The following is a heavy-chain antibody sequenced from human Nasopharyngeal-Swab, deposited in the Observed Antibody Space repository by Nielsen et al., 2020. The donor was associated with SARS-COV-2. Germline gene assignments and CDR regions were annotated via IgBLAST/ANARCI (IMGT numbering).Heavy chain of an antibody. Sequence: SVKVSCKASGFTFTSSAVKWVRHARGQRLEWIGWIVVGSGNTNYAQKFQERVTITRDMSTSTAYMELSSLRSEDTAVYYCAVASSGWYFPQGAFDIWGQGTMVTVSS. J-gene: IGHJ3*02. CDR1: GFTFTSSA. V-gene: IGHV1-58*01. CDR3: AVASSGWYFPQGAFDI. D-gene: IGHD6-19*01. CDR2: IVVGSGNT.